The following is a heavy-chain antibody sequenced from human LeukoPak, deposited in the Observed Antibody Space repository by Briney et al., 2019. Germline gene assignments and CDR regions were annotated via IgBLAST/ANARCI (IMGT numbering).Heavy chain of an antibody. V-gene: IGHV3-48*03. CDR2: TNSRGTSI. CDR3: ARDSSSWSHFDY. CDR1: GFTFNDFE. Sequence: GGSLRLSCAGSGFTFNDFEMNWVRLAPGKGLEWVSYTNSRGTSIYYADSVKGRFTISRDNAKNSLYLQMNSLRAEDTAVYYCARDSSSWSHFDYWGQGTLVTVSS. D-gene: IGHD6-13*01. J-gene: IGHJ4*02.